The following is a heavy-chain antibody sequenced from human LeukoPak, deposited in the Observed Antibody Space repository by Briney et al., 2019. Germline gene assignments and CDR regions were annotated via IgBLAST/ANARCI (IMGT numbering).Heavy chain of an antibody. CDR1: GFTFSSYA. CDR2: ISGSGGST. V-gene: IGHV3-23*01. D-gene: IGHD6-19*01. Sequence: PGGSLRLSCAASGFTFSSYAMSWVRQAPGKGLEWVSAISGSGGSTYYADSVKGRFTIPRDNSKNTLYLQMNSLRAEDTAVYYCANESGYSSGWYECWGQGTLVTVSS. J-gene: IGHJ5*01. CDR3: ANESGYSSGWYEC.